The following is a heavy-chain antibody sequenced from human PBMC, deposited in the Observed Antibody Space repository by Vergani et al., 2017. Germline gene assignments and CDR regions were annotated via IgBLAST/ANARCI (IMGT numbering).Heavy chain of an antibody. Sequence: QVQLVESGGGVVQPGRSLTLSCVASRSTFKTYGMHWVRQAPGKGLEWVGRIYYDGSNAYYADSVKGRFTISRDNSKNTLYLQMSSLRAEDTAVYYCARDQVPAAIRLNVGNYMDVWGKGTTVIVSS. CDR2: IYYDGSNA. J-gene: IGHJ6*03. V-gene: IGHV3-33*01. CDR3: ARDQVPAAIRLNVGNYMDV. D-gene: IGHD2-2*02. CDR1: RSTFKTYG.